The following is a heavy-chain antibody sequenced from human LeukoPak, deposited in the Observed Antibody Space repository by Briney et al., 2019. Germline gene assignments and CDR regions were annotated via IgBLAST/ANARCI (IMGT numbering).Heavy chain of an antibody. Sequence: GGSLRLSCAASGFTFSDYYMSWIRQAPGKGLEWVSYISSSGSTIYYADSVKGRFTISRDNAKNSLYLQMNSLRAEGTAVYYCARDHCSGGSCYHPYYYYGMDVWGQGTTVTVSS. J-gene: IGHJ6*02. CDR3: ARDHCSGGSCYHPYYYYGMDV. CDR2: ISSSGSTI. V-gene: IGHV3-11*01. D-gene: IGHD2-15*01. CDR1: GFTFSDYY.